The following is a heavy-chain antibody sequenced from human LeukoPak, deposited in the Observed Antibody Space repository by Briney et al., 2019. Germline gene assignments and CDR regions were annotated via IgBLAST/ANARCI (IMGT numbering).Heavy chain of an antibody. J-gene: IGHJ4*02. CDR2: IRSSGNRT. V-gene: IGHV3-23*01. D-gene: IGHD3-22*01. CDR1: GFTFSTYA. CDR3: AKDRPNYYESNGHYYRPNGDY. Sequence: GGSLRLSCAASGFTFSTYAMSWVRQAPGKGMECVSSIRSSGNRTFYADSVKDRFTISRDNSENTLYLQISRLRAEDKAVYYCAKDRPNYYESNGHYYRPNGDYWGQGTLVTVSS.